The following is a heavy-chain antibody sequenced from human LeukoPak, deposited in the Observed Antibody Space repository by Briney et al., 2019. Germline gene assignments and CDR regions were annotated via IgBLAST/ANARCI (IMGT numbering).Heavy chain of an antibody. CDR2: ITGSGGST. V-gene: IGHV3-23*01. CDR1: GFTFSNYA. CDR3: TGGGWSTDAFDI. J-gene: IGHJ3*02. Sequence: GGSLRLSCAASGFTFSNYAMSWVRQAPGKGLEWVSGITGSGGSTNYADSVKGRFTISRDNSKNTLYLQMGSLRAEDTAVYYCTGGGWSTDAFDIWGQGTMVTVSS. D-gene: IGHD6-19*01.